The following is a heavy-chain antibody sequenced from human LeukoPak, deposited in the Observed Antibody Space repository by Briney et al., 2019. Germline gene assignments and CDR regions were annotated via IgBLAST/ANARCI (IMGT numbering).Heavy chain of an antibody. Sequence: PSETLSLTCTVSGGSISSYYWSWIRQPPGKGLEWIGYIYYSGSTNYNPSLKSRVTISVDTSKNQFSLKLSSVTDADTAVYYCARSGGTYRYYYYMDVWGKGTTVTVSS. CDR2: IYYSGST. D-gene: IGHD1-26*01. CDR3: ARSGGTYRYYYYMDV. CDR1: GGSISSYY. V-gene: IGHV4-59*01. J-gene: IGHJ6*03.